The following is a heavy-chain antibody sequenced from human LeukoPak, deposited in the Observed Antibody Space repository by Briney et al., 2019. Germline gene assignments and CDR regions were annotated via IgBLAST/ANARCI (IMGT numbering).Heavy chain of an antibody. Sequence: GGSLRLSCAASGFTFSSYWMSWVRQAPGKGLEWVANIKQDGSEKYYVDSVKGRFTISRDNAKNSLYLHMDSLRAEDTAVYYCARGAYSSGWAYFDHWGQGTLVTVSS. CDR3: ARGAYSSGWAYFDH. J-gene: IGHJ4*02. CDR1: GFTFSSYW. V-gene: IGHV3-7*01. CDR2: IKQDGSEK. D-gene: IGHD6-19*01.